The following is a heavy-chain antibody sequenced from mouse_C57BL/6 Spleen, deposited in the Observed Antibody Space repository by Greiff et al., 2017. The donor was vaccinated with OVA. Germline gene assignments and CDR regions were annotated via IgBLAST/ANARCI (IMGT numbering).Heavy chain of an antibody. CDR2: ISYDGSN. V-gene: IGHV3-6*01. J-gene: IGHJ4*01. CDR3: ARVREWAMDY. Sequence: EVKLMESGPGLVKPSQSLSLTCSVTGYSITSGYYWNWLRQFPGNKLEWMGYISYDGSNNYNPSLKNRISITRDTSKNQFFLKLNSVTTEDTATYYCARVREWAMDYWGQGTSVTVSS. CDR1: GYSITSGYY.